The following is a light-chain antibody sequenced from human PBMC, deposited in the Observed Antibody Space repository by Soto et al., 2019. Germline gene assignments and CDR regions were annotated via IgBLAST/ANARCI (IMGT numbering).Light chain of an antibody. CDR3: RSYTSSSTKV. Sequence: QSALTQPASVSGSPGQSITISCTGTSSDVGGYNYVSLYQQHPGKAPKLMIYEVSNRPSGVSNRFSGSKSGNTASLTISGIQSEDEADYYCRSYTSSSTKVFGTGTKLTVL. CDR1: SSDVGGYNY. V-gene: IGLV2-14*01. CDR2: EVS. J-gene: IGLJ1*01.